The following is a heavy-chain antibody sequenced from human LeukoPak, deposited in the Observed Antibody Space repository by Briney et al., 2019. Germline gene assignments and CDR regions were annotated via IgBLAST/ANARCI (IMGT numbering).Heavy chain of an antibody. CDR1: GGSISSSSYY. Sequence: PSETLSLTCTVSGGSISSSSYYWGWIRQPPGKGLEWVANIYYSGSTYYNPSLKSRVSISLDTSKNQFSLKLSSVTDADTAVYHCASRPNYGDYVYRFDPWGQGTLVTVSS. J-gene: IGHJ5*02. D-gene: IGHD4-17*01. V-gene: IGHV4-39*01. CDR2: IYYSGST. CDR3: ASRPNYGDYVYRFDP.